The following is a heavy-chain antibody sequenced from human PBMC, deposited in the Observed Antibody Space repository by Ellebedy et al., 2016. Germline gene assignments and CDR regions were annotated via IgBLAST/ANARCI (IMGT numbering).Heavy chain of an antibody. D-gene: IGHD2-8*01. Sequence: GESLKISXAASGFTFSSYGMHWVRQAPGKGLEWVAVIWYDGSNKYYADSVKGRFTISRDNSKNTLYLQMNSLRAEDTAVYYCAKDTPVMVYNDAFDIWGQGTMVTVSS. V-gene: IGHV3-33*06. CDR1: GFTFSSYG. CDR2: IWYDGSNK. J-gene: IGHJ3*02. CDR3: AKDTPVMVYNDAFDI.